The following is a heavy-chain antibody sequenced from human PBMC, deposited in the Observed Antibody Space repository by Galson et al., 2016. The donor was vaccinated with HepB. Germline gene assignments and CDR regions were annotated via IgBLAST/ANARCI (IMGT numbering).Heavy chain of an antibody. D-gene: IGHD1-26*01. J-gene: IGHJ5*02. CDR2: IYSAGSSTDDPSLRT. V-gene: IGHV4-4*07. Sequence: LSLTCTVSGGSIRSYFWSWIRQSAGKGLQWIGRIYSAGSSTDDPSLRTHYNPSFKSRVTMSLDTSKNQIFLNVTSVTAADTAVYYCAGDMAGGGYRGSSAPYPRDLCDPWGQGTRVTVSS. CDR3: AGDMAGGGYRGSSAPYPRDLCDP. CDR1: GGSIRSYF.